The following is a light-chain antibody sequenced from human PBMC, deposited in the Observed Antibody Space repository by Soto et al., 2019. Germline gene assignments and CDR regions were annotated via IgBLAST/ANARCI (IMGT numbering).Light chain of an antibody. CDR2: GAS. CDR3: QQYGTPLFT. V-gene: IGKV3-20*01. J-gene: IGKJ3*01. Sequence: IVLTQAPGTLSLSPGERATLSCGASQSVTNNFLAWYQQKPGQAPRLLIYGASSRATGVPDRFSGSGSGTDFTLTISRLEPRDFAVYYCQQYGTPLFTFGPGNKVDI. CDR1: QSVTNNF.